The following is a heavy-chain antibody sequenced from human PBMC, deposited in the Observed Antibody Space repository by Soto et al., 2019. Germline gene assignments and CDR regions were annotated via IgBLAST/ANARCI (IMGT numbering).Heavy chain of an antibody. Sequence: QVQLVQSGAEVKKPGASVKVSCKASGYTFITYGVSWVRQAPGQGLEWMGWISAYNGDTNYAQNLQGRVTMTKDTSTTPAYMELRSLRSDDTAVYYCARGGGVTTSLKLQFWGQGTLVTVSS. V-gene: IGHV1-18*01. CDR1: GYTFITYG. J-gene: IGHJ4*02. CDR3: ARGGGVTTSLKLQF. CDR2: ISAYNGDT. D-gene: IGHD4-4*01.